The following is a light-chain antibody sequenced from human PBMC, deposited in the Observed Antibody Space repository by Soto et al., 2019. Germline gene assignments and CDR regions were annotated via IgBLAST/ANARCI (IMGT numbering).Light chain of an antibody. V-gene: IGLV2-8*01. CDR3: SSYAGRNNPVV. J-gene: IGLJ2*01. Sequence: QSVLTQPPSASGSPGQSVTISCTGTSGDVGAYNSVSWYQQHPGKAPKLMIYGVSTRPSGVRDRFSGSKSGNTASLTVSGLQAEDEADYYCSSYAGRNNPVVFGGGTKLTVL. CDR2: GVS. CDR1: SGDVGAYNS.